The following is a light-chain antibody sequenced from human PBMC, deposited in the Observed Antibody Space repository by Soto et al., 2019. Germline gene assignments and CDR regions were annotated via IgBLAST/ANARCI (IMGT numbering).Light chain of an antibody. J-gene: IGKJ2*01. CDR1: QFISTN. Sequence: EIVMTQSPATLSVSPGERVTLSCRASQFISTNLAWYQQRPGQAPRLLIYYASTMATGIPARFSGSGSGTEFSLTISSLQSEDFAVYYCQQYTNWPPVTFGQGTKLEIK. CDR3: QQYTNWPPVT. CDR2: YAS. V-gene: IGKV3-15*01.